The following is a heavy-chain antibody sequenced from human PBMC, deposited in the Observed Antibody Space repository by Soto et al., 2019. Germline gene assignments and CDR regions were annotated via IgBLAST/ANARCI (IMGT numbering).Heavy chain of an antibody. V-gene: IGHV1-18*01. CDR3: ARVPVAVAGTNWFDP. D-gene: IGHD6-19*01. CDR1: GYTLTSYG. CDR2: ISAYNGNT. Sequence: ASVKVACKASGYTLTSYGISWVRRAPGQGLEWMGWISAYNGNTNYAQKLQGRVTMTTDTSTSTAYMELRSLRSNDTAVYYCARVPVAVAGTNWFDPWGQGTLVTVSS. J-gene: IGHJ5*02.